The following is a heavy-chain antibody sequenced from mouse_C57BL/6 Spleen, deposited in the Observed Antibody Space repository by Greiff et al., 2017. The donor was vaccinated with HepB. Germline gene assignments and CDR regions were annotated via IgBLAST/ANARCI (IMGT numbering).Heavy chain of an antibody. CDR3: ARHHYDYEGVFAY. J-gene: IGHJ3*01. CDR1: GFSLTSYG. V-gene: IGHV2-6-1*01. CDR2: IWSDGST. Sequence: VQGVESGPGLVAPSQSLSITCTVSGFSLTSYGVHWVRQPPGKGLEWLVVIWSDGSTTYNSALKSRLSISKDNSKSQVFLKMNSLQTDDTAMYYCARHHYDYEGVFAYWGQGTLVTVSA. D-gene: IGHD2-4*01.